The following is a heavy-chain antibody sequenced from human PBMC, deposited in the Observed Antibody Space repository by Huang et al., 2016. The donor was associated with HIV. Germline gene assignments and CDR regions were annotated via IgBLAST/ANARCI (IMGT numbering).Heavy chain of an antibody. V-gene: IGHV4-34*02. CDR3: ARPRMTATSSDSTWSFFDS. J-gene: IGHJ4*02. D-gene: IGHD2-21*02. Sequence: QVQLQQWGAGLLKPSGALSLKCAVYGGSLSDHYGTWIRLSPGKRLEWIGERSHRGLSTYNPALRSRVTMSVDMSKNQFSLNLTSLTAADTAVYYCARPRMTATSSDSTWSFFDSWGQGTLVIVSS. CDR1: GGSLSDHY. CDR2: RSHRGLS.